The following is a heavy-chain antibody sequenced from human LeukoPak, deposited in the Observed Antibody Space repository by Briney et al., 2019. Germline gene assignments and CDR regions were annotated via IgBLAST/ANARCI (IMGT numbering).Heavy chain of an antibody. D-gene: IGHD6-13*01. CDR3: ARHGGSWTFDI. CDR1: GGSISSYY. J-gene: IGHJ3*02. CDR2: IDSSGST. V-gene: IGHV4-59*01. Sequence: SETLSLTCTASGGSISSYYWSWIRQPPGKGLEWIGYIDSSGSTNYNPSLKSRLTISLDTSKNQFSLKLRSVTAADTAVYYCARHGGSWTFDIWGRGTMVTVSS.